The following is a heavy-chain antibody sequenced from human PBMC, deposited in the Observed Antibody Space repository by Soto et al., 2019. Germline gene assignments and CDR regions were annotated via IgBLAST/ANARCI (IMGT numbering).Heavy chain of an antibody. CDR2: ISAYNGNT. V-gene: IGHV1-18*04. D-gene: IGHD2-2*01. Sequence: ASVKVSCKASGYTFTNYGISWVRQAPGQGLEWMGWISAYNGNTNYAQKLQGRVTMTTDTSTSTAYMELRSLRSDDTAVYYCARAVMPWESYLPAAINYYYYYYGMDVWGQGTTVTVSS. J-gene: IGHJ6*02. CDR3: ARAVMPWESYLPAAINYYYYYYGMDV. CDR1: GYTFTNYG.